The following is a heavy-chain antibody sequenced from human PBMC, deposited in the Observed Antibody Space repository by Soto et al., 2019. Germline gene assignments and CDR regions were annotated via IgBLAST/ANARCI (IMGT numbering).Heavy chain of an antibody. J-gene: IGHJ1*01. V-gene: IGHV3-23*01. CDR1: KLTYSDYA. CDR2: ISGSGGST. Sequence: GGSLRLSCEASKLTYSDYAMTWVRQAPGKGLEWVSAISGSGGSTYYADSVKGRFTISRDNSKNTLYLQMNSLRAEDTAVYYCAKDEENRDYFQHWGQGTLVTVSS. CDR3: AKDEENRDYFQH.